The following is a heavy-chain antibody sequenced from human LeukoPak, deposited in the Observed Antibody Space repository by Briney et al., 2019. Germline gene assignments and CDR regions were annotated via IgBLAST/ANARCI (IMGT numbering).Heavy chain of an antibody. J-gene: IGHJ4*02. CDR1: GYFFANFG. CDR2: ISAYNGNT. V-gene: IGHV1-18*01. Sequence: VASVKVSCTASGYFFANFGITWVRQAPGQGLQWMGWISAYNGNTNYAEKLQGRVTMTTDTSTSTAYMELRSLRPDDTAVYYCARDPTVNDYASNSVDYWGQGTLVTVSS. D-gene: IGHD4-23*01. CDR3: ARDPTVNDYASNSVDY.